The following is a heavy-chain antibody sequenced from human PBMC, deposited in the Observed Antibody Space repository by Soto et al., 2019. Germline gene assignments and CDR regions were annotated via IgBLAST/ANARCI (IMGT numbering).Heavy chain of an antibody. CDR2: INTLSSAI. V-gene: IGHV3-11*01. CDR1: GFTFSYYY. J-gene: IGHJ4*02. CDR3: ARRLQWQLRPLDS. D-gene: IGHD6-19*01. Sequence: GGSLRLSCAGSGFTFSYYYMTWIRQAPGKGLEWVSYINTLSSAIYYADSVKGRFTISRDNAKNSLYLQMNSLRAEDTAVYYCARRLQWQLRPLDSWGRGTLVTSPQ.